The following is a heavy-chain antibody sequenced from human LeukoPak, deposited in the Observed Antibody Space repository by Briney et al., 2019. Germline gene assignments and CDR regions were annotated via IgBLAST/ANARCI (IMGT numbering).Heavy chain of an antibody. J-gene: IGHJ4*02. V-gene: IGHV3-23*01. D-gene: IGHD1-26*01. Sequence: GGTLRLSCAASGFTFSSYAMTWVRQAPGKGLDWVSGLSGGGSSGVSTYYADSVKGRFTISRDNSKNTLYLQMNSLRAEDTAVYYCARSTSGSYFRISSCPDYWGQGTLVTVSS. CDR3: ARSTSGSYFRISSCPDY. CDR1: GFTFSSYA. CDR2: LSGGGSSGVST.